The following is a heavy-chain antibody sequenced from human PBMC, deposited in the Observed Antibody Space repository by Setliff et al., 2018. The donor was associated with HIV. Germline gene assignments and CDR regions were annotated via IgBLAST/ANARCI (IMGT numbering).Heavy chain of an antibody. CDR1: GVSINSHY. V-gene: IGHV4-4*09. J-gene: IGHJ4*02. CDR3: ARHGDYNFWSGYYFDF. Sequence: PSETLSLTCTVSGVSINSHYWSWIRQPPGKRLEWIGYIYTSGSANFNPSLKSRGTISVDTSKNQFSLKLNSVTAADTAVYYCARHGDYNFWSGYYFDFWGQGTLVTVSS. CDR2: IYTSGSA. D-gene: IGHD3-3*01.